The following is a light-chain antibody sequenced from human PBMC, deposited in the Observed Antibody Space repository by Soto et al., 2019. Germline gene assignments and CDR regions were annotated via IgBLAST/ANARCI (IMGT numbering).Light chain of an antibody. CDR1: SSDVGGYNY. CDR3: CSYAGSYTVV. V-gene: IGLV2-11*01. J-gene: IGLJ2*01. Sequence: QSALTQPRSVSGSPGQSVTISCTGTSSDVGGYNYVSWYQQHPGKAPKLMIYDVNKRPSGVPDRFSGSKSGNTASLTISGLQAEDEAYYYCCSYAGSYTVVFGGGTKLTV. CDR2: DVN.